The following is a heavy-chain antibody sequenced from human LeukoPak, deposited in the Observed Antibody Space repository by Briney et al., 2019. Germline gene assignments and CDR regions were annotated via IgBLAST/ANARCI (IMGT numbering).Heavy chain of an antibody. V-gene: IGHV3-15*01. Sequence: GGSLRLSCAASGFTFSNAWMSWVRQAPGKGLEWVGLIKSRPDGGTTYYAAPVKGRFTISRDDSKNTLDLHMNSLKSEDTAIYYCTTGDYGAFEFWGQGTLVTVSS. CDR3: TTGDYGAFEF. D-gene: IGHD4-17*01. J-gene: IGHJ4*02. CDR1: GFTFSNAW. CDR2: IKSRPDGGTT.